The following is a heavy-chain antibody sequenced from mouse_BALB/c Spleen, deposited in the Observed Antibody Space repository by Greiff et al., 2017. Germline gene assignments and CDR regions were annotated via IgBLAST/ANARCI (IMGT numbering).Heavy chain of an antibody. J-gene: IGHJ1*01. CDR1: GFSLTSYG. V-gene: IGHV2-2*02. CDR3: ARNGRGYWYFDV. CDR2: IWSGGST. Sequence: VKVVESGPGLVQPSQSLSITCTVSGFSLTSYGVHWVRQSPGKGLEWLGVIWSGGSTDYNAAFISRLSISKDNSKSQVFFKMNSLQANDTAIYYCARNGRGYWYFDVWGAGTTVTVSS.